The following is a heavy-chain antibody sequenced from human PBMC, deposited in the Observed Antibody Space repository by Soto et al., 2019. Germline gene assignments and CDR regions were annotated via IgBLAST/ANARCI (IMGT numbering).Heavy chain of an antibody. CDR3: AREAVSGTYRFDS. CDR2: IHSTGRT. D-gene: IGHD3-16*02. Sequence: SETLSLTCIVSGGSMSSYYWSWIRRPAGKGLEWIGRIHSTGRTNYNPSLKSRITMSVDTSNNQFSLNLGSVTAADTAVYYCAREAVSGTYRFDSWGQGSLVTVSS. CDR1: GGSMSSYY. J-gene: IGHJ4*02. V-gene: IGHV4-4*07.